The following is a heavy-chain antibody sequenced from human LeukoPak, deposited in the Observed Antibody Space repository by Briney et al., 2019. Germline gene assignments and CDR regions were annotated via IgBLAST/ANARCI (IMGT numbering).Heavy chain of an antibody. CDR3: VKDLSFESSGHVFEY. Sequence: GGSLRLSCAASGFTFEDYTMHWVRQAPGKTPEWVSLISWDGTTYYTDSVKGRFTMSRDNSKNSLYLQMDTLRSEDTAFYYCVKDLSFESSGHVFEYWGQGTLVTVSS. J-gene: IGHJ4*02. CDR1: GFTFEDYT. D-gene: IGHD6-19*01. CDR2: ISWDGTT. V-gene: IGHV3-43*01.